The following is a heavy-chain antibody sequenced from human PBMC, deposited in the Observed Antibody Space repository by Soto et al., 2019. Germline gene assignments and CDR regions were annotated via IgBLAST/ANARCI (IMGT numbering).Heavy chain of an antibody. V-gene: IGHV1-46*01. CDR1: GYPFTTYY. D-gene: IGHD6-19*01. J-gene: IGHJ4*02. CDR3: GRGSGWYGDY. CDR2: INPSGGGT. Sequence: QVQLVQSGAEVKKTGASVKVSCKASGYPFTTYYMHWVRQAPGQGLEWMGMINPSGGGTTYAQKFQGRVTVTSDTSTNTVYIELTSLTSEDTALHYCGRGSGWYGDYWGQGTLVSVSS.